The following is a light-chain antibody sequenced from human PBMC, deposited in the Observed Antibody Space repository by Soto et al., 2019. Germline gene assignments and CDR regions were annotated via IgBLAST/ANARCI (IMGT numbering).Light chain of an antibody. J-gene: IGKJ2*01. Sequence: EIVLTQSPGTLSLSPGERATLSCRASQSVSSSYLALYQQKPGQAPRLLIYGASSRATGIPDRFSGSGYGTDFTLTISRLEPEDFAVYYCQQYGSSPPYTFGQGTKLEIK. V-gene: IGKV3-20*01. CDR3: QQYGSSPPYT. CDR2: GAS. CDR1: QSVSSSY.